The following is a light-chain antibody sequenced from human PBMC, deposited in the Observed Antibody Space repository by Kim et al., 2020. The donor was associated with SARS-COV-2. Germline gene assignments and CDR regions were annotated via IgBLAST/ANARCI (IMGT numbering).Light chain of an antibody. CDR1: RSNIGSNP. J-gene: IGLJ3*02. V-gene: IGLV1-44*01. CDR2: NDN. CDR3: AAWDYSLNGWV. Sequence: GQRVTVSCSGSRSNIGSNPVNWFQHVPGAAPKLFIYNDNQRPSGVHDRVSASKSGTSASLAIGGLQSEDEAHYYCAAWDYSLNGWVFGGGTQLTVL.